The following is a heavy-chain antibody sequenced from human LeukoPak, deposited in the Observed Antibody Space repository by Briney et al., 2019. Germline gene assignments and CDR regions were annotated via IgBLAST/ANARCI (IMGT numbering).Heavy chain of an antibody. Sequence: QTGGSLRLSCAASGFTFSSYAMHWVRQAPGKGLEWVAVISYDGSNKYYADSVKGRFTISRDNSKNTLYLQMNSLRAEDTAVYYCAKGDGDCTNGVCYHALPYRGLVFDIWGQGTMVTVSS. D-gene: IGHD2-8*01. J-gene: IGHJ3*02. CDR3: AKGDGDCTNGVCYHALPYRGLVFDI. CDR1: GFTFSSYA. CDR2: ISYDGSNK. V-gene: IGHV3-30-3*01.